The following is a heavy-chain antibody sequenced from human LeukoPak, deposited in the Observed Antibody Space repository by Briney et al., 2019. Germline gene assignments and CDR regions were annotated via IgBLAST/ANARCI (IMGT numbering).Heavy chain of an antibody. Sequence: GGSLILSCAGSEFTFSSYGMHWVRQAPGKGLEWVAVISYDGSNKYYADSVKGRFTISRDNSKNTLYLQMNSLRAEDTAVYYCAKDKNSYSSTWYGGSDYWGQGTLVTVSS. CDR1: EFTFSSYG. D-gene: IGHD6-13*01. CDR3: AKDKNSYSSTWYGGSDY. J-gene: IGHJ4*02. V-gene: IGHV3-30*18. CDR2: ISYDGSNK.